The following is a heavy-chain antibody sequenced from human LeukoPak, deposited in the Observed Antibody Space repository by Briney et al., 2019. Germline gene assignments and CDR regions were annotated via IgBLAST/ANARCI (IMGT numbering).Heavy chain of an antibody. V-gene: IGHV4-34*01. CDR3: ARGPVDFDY. CDR2: INHSGST. Sequence: SETLSLTCAVYAGSFSGYYWSWIRQPPGKGLEWIGEINHSGSTNYNPSLKSRVTISVDTSKNQFSLKLSSVTAADTAVYYCARGPVDFDYWGQGTLVTVSS. CDR1: AGSFSGYY. J-gene: IGHJ4*02.